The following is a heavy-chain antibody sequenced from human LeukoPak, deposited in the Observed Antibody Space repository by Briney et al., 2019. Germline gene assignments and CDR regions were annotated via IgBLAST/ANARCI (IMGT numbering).Heavy chain of an antibody. Sequence: GGSLRLSCAASGFTFSSYAMSWVRQAPGKGPEWVSAISGSGGSTYYADSVKGRFTISRDNSKNTLYLQMNSLRAEDTAVYYCAKESYSSGWYAYFDYWGQGTLVTVSS. J-gene: IGHJ4*02. V-gene: IGHV3-23*01. CDR1: GFTFSSYA. CDR3: AKESYSSGWYAYFDY. D-gene: IGHD6-19*01. CDR2: ISGSGGST.